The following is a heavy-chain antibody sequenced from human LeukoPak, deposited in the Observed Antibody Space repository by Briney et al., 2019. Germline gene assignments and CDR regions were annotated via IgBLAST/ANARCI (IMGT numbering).Heavy chain of an antibody. J-gene: IGHJ4*02. CDR1: GYSIRSGSY. Sequence: SETLSLTCTVSGYSIRSGSYWGWIRQPPGKGLEWIGTIYHSESTYYNPSLKSRVTISVDTSKNQFSLKVSSVTAADTAVYYCARARNYYDSGTYYQYYFDSWGLGTLVTVSS. V-gene: IGHV4-38-2*02. CDR3: ARARNYYDSGTYYQYYFDS. D-gene: IGHD3-22*01. CDR2: IYHSEST.